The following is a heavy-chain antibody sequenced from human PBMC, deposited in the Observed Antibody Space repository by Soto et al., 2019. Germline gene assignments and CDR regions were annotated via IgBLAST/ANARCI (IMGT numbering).Heavy chain of an antibody. V-gene: IGHV3-23*01. CDR3: ATKRGTHWELLLFDY. J-gene: IGHJ4*02. D-gene: IGHD3-10*01. Sequence: EVQLLESGGGLVQPGESLRLSCVASGFTFSSYAMSWVRQAPGKGLEWVSGISGSAGSTNYADSLRGRFTVSRDNSKNSLYLQMNSLRDEDTAVYYCATKRGTHWELLLFDYWGQGTLVTVSS. CDR2: ISGSAGST. CDR1: GFTFSSYA.